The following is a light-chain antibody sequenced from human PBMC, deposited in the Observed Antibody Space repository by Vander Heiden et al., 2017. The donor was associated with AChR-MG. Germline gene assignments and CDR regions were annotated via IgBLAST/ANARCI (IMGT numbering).Light chain of an antibody. Sequence: IVLTQSPGSPPLSPGERATLSRRASQTSSRRYLAWYQQKPGQAPRLLIYGASSRATGIPDRFSGSGSGTDFTLTISSLEPEDFAVYYCQQYISAPYTFGQGTKLEIE. J-gene: IGKJ2*01. V-gene: IGKV3-20*01. CDR3: QQYISAPYT. CDR1: QTSSRRY. CDR2: GAS.